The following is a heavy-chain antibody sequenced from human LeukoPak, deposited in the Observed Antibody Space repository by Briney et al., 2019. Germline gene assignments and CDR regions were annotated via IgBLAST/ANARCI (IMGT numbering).Heavy chain of an antibody. CDR3: ARSPSITMVRGVIITMNWFDP. CDR2: ISSSGSSI. V-gene: IGHV3-11*01. D-gene: IGHD3-10*01. J-gene: IGHJ5*02. Sequence: PGGSLRLSCAASGFTFSDYYMSWIRQAPGKGLEWVSYISSSGSSIYYADSVKGRFTISRDNARNSLYLQMSSLRSEDTAVYYCARSPSITMVRGVIITMNWFDPWGQGTLVTVSS. CDR1: GFTFSDYY.